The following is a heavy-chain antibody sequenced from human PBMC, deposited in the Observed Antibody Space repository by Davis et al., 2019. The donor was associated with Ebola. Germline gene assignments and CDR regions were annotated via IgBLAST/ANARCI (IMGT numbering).Heavy chain of an antibody. CDR2: IYHGDSDT. Sequence: TVSCKGSGYRFGSYWIGWVRKMPGKGLEWMGFIYHGDSDTRYSPSFRGQVTISADKSIKTAFLQWSSLKASDTAMYYCASLRRTITGMDDAFDIWGQGTMVTVSS. D-gene: IGHD2-8*02. V-gene: IGHV5-51*01. CDR3: ASLRRTITGMDDAFDI. J-gene: IGHJ3*02. CDR1: GYRFGSYW.